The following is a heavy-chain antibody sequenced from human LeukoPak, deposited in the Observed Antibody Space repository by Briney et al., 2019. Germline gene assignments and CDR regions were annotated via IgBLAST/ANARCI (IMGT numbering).Heavy chain of an antibody. CDR3: ARTDCGSGSPLDY. D-gene: IGHD3-10*01. Sequence: GESLKISCKGSGYSSSSYCIAWVRQMPGKGLEWMGIIYPGDSDTRYSPSFQGQVTISADKSINTGYLQWTSLKASDTAMYYCARTDCGSGSPLDYWAREPWSPSPQ. CDR1: GYSSSSYC. CDR2: IYPGDSDT. V-gene: IGHV5-51*01. J-gene: IGHJ4*02.